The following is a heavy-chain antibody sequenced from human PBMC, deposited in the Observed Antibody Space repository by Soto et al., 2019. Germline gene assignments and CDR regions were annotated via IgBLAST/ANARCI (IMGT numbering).Heavy chain of an antibody. CDR2: ISDSGGRT. D-gene: IGHD6-19*01. CDR3: AKELVNSGWTYFDC. J-gene: IGHJ4*02. Sequence: EVQLLESGGGSVQPGGSLRLSCAASGFTFNTYAMSWVRQAPGKGLEWVSAISDSGGRTYYADSVKGRFTISRDNSKNTLYLQMNSLRAEDTAVYFCAKELVNSGWTYFDCWGQGTLVTVSS. CDR1: GFTFNTYA. V-gene: IGHV3-23*01.